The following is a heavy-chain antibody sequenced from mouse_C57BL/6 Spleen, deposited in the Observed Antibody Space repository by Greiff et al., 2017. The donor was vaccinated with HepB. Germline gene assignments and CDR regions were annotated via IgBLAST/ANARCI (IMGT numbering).Heavy chain of an antibody. CDR2: IHPNSGST. CDR3: ASPIYYHAMDY. V-gene: IGHV1-64*01. D-gene: IGHD2-1*01. J-gene: IGHJ4*01. Sequence: QVQLQQPGAELVKPGASVKLSCKASGYTFNSYWMHWVKQRPGQGLEWIGRIHPNSGSTNYNEKFKSKATLTVDKSSRTAYMQLSSLTSEDSAVYYCASPIYYHAMDYWGQGTSVTVSA. CDR1: GYTFNSYW.